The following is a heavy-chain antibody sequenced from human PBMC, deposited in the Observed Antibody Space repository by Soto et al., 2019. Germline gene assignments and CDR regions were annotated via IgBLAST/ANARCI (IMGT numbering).Heavy chain of an antibody. CDR1: GGSISSYY. V-gene: IGHV4-59*01. CDR2: IYYSGST. J-gene: IGHJ4*02. D-gene: IGHD1-26*01. Sequence: SETLSLTCTVSGGSISSYYWSWIRQPPGKGLEWIGYIYYSGSTNYNPSLKSRVTISVDTSKNQFSLKLGSVTAADTAVYYCVGWGGSYPTDYWGQGTLVTVSS. CDR3: VGWGGSYPTDY.